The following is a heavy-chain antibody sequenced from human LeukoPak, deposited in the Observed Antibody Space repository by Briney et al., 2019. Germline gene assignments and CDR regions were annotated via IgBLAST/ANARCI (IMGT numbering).Heavy chain of an antibody. CDR2: IYGGGST. CDR3: AKAPGATHFDY. V-gene: IGHV3-66*01. J-gene: IGHJ4*02. Sequence: GGSLRLSCAGSGFTVSSTYMSWVRQAPGKGLEWVSVIYGGGSTNYADSVKGRFSISRDKSKNTLYLQMNSLRAEDTAVYYCAKAPGATHFDYWGQGTLVTVSS. D-gene: IGHD1-26*01. CDR1: GFTVSSTY.